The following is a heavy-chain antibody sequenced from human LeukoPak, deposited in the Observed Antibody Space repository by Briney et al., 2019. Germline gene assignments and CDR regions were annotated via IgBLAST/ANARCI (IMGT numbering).Heavy chain of an antibody. J-gene: IGHJ6*02. Sequence: ASVKVSCKASGYTFTSYGISWVRQAPGQGLEWMGWISAYNGNTNYAQKLQGRVTMTTDTSTSTAYMELRSLRSDDTAVYYCARDGLIVVVVAAPYYYYGMDVWGQGTTVTVSS. CDR3: ARDGLIVVVVAAPYYYYGMDV. D-gene: IGHD2-15*01. CDR1: GYTFTSYG. CDR2: ISAYNGNT. V-gene: IGHV1-18*01.